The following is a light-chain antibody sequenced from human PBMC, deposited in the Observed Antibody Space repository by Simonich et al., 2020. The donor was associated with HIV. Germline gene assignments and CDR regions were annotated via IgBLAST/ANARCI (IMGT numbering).Light chain of an antibody. V-gene: IGKV3-20*01. J-gene: IGKJ1*01. CDR1: QSVSSSY. Sequence: EIVLTQSPGTLSLSPGERATLSCRASQSVSSSYLAWYQQKPGQAPRLLIYGASSRATGIPDRFSGSGSGTDFTLTISSLQSEDFGVYYCQQYNKWPPTWTFGQGTKVEIK. CDR2: GAS. CDR3: QQYNKWPPTWT.